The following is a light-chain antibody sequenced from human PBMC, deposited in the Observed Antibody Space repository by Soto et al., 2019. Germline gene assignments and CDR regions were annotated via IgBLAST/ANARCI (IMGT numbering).Light chain of an antibody. CDR3: QSYDSSLNGYV. V-gene: IGLV1-40*03. CDR1: SSNIGAPYG. CDR2: GDT. Sequence: QAVVTQPPSVSGAPGQRVTISCTGSSSNIGAPYGVHWYQQLPGTAPKLLLYGDTNRPSGVPDRFSGSKSGASASLAITGLQADDEADYYCQSYDSSLNGYVFGTGTKLTVL. J-gene: IGLJ1*01.